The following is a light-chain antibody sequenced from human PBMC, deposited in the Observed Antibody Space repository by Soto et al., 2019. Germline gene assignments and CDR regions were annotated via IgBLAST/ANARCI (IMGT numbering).Light chain of an antibody. V-gene: IGLV2-11*01. J-gene: IGLJ2*01. CDR1: SSDVGGYHY. CDR2: DVN. Sequence: QSALTQPRSVSGSPGQSLTLSCTGTSSDVGGYHYVSWYQHHPGKAPKIIIYDVNKRPSGVPDRFSGSKSGNTASLTISGLQTEDEADYYCCSYAGSYTLVFGGGTKVTVL. CDR3: CSYAGSYTLV.